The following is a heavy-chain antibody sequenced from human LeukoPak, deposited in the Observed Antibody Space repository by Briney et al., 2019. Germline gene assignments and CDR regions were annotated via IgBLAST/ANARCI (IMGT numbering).Heavy chain of an antibody. Sequence: SATLSLTCAVYGGSFSGYFWTWIRQSPGKGLEWIGEINHRATTDYNPSLKSRVSLSVDASKNQFSLKLTSVTAADTAVYYCARGPKDTSMLMKNYVNFFDMWGQGTLVTVSS. CDR3: ARGPKDTSMLMKNYVNFFDM. D-gene: IGHD5-18*01. J-gene: IGHJ4*02. CDR2: INHRATT. V-gene: IGHV4-34*01. CDR1: GGSFSGYF.